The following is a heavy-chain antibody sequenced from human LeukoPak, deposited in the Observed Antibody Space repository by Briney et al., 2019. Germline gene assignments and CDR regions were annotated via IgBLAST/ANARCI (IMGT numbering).Heavy chain of an antibody. D-gene: IGHD3-16*02. CDR2: IYYSGST. CDR1: GGSMSSYY. J-gene: IGHJ5*02. V-gene: IGHV4-59*01. CDR3: ARRGPSYNWFDP. Sequence: SETLSLTCNVSGGSMSSYYWSWVRQPPGKGLEWIGYIYYSGSTNYNPSLKSRVTISVDTSKNQFSLKLSSVTAADTAVYFCARRGPSYNWFDPWGQGTLVTVSS.